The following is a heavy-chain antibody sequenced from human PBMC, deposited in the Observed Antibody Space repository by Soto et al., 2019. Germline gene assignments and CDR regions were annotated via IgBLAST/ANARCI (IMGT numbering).Heavy chain of an antibody. Sequence: QVQLVESGGGVVQPGRSLRLSCAASGFTFSSYGMHWVRQAPGKGLEWVAVISYDGSNKYYADSVKGRFTISRDNSKNTLYLQMNSLRAEDTAVYYCAKEGLGYCSRTSCDVDYWGQGTLVTVSS. CDR3: AKEGLGYCSRTSCDVDY. CDR1: GFTFSSYG. V-gene: IGHV3-30*18. J-gene: IGHJ4*02. CDR2: ISYDGSNK. D-gene: IGHD2-2*01.